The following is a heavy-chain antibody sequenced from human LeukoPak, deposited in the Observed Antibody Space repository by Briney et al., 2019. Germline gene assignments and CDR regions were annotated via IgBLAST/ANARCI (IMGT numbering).Heavy chain of an antibody. CDR2: ISSSSSYI. CDR1: GFTFSSYS. V-gene: IGHV3-21*01. D-gene: IGHD2-2*01. Sequence: PGGSLRLSCAASGFTFSSYSMNWVRQAPGKGLEWVSSISSSSSYIYYADSVKGRFTISRDNAKISLYLQMNSLRAEDTAVYYCAREGTHIVVVPAAMHYYYYYMDVWGKGTTVTVSS. CDR3: AREGTHIVVVPAAMHYYYYYMDV. J-gene: IGHJ6*03.